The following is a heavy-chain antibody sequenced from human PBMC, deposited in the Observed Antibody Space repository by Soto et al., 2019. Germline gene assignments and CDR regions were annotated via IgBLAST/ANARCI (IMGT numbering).Heavy chain of an antibody. J-gene: IGHJ6*03. D-gene: IGHD3-10*01. V-gene: IGHV3-33*01. Sequence: QVQLVESGGGVVQPGRSLRLSCAASEFNFSRHGMHWVRQAPGNGLQWVGVIWCDGSNDVYADSVKGRFIISRDNSKNILSLQMNSLRAEDTAVYYCARDRTFGDNKHNYMDVWGTGITVTVSS. CDR1: EFNFSRHG. CDR3: ARDRTFGDNKHNYMDV. CDR2: IWCDGSND.